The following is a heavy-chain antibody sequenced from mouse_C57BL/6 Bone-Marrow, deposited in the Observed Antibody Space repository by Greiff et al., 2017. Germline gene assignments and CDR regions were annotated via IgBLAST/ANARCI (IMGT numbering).Heavy chain of an antibody. J-gene: IGHJ2*01. CDR2: IYPSDSDT. D-gene: IGHD2-4*01. Sequence: QVQLQPPGAELVRPGSSVKLSCKASGYTFTSYWMDWVKQRPGQGLEWIGNIYPSDSDTHYNQKFKDKATLTVAKSSSTAYMQLSSLTSEDSAVYYCARRIGIYYDYDGDYWGQGTTLTVSS. V-gene: IGHV1-61*01. CDR3: ARRIGIYYDYDGDY. CDR1: GYTFTSYW.